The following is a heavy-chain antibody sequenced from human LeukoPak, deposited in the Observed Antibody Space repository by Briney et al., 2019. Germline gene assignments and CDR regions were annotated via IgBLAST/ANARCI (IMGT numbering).Heavy chain of an antibody. CDR1: GGSISSYY. V-gene: IGHV4-59*01. J-gene: IGHJ4*02. D-gene: IGHD3-16*02. CDR2: IYYSGST. Sequence: SETLSLTCTVSGGSISSYYWSWIRQPPGKGLEWIGYIYYSGSTNYNPSLKSRVTISVDTSKNQFSLKLSSVTAADTAVYYCARDNYDYVWGSYRYRGTHFDYWGQGTLVTVSS. CDR3: ARDNYDYVWGSYRYRGTHFDY.